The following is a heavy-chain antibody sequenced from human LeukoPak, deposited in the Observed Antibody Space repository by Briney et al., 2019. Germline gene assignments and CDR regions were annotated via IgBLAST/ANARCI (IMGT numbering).Heavy chain of an antibody. Sequence: PGGSLRLSCAASGFTFSSYSMNWVRQAPGKGLEWVSYISSSSSTIYYADSVKGRLTISRDNAKNSLYLQMNSLRAEDTAVYYCSSWYRGFDPWGQGTLVTVSS. J-gene: IGHJ5*02. V-gene: IGHV3-48*04. CDR2: ISSSSSTI. CDR3: SSWYRGFDP. D-gene: IGHD6-13*01. CDR1: GFTFSSYS.